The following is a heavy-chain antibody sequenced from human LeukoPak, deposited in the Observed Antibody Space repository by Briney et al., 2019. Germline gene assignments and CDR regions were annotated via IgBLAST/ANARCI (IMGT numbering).Heavy chain of an antibody. Sequence: ASVKVSCKASGYTFTGYYMHWVRQAPGQGLEWMGWINPNSGGTNYAQKFQGRATMTRDTSISTAYMELSRLRSDDTAVYYCARDPGYRSGGSCYSDAFDIWGRGTMVTVSS. CDR1: GYTFTGYY. CDR2: INPNSGGT. J-gene: IGHJ3*02. CDR3: ARDPGYRSGGSCYSDAFDI. V-gene: IGHV1-2*02. D-gene: IGHD2-15*01.